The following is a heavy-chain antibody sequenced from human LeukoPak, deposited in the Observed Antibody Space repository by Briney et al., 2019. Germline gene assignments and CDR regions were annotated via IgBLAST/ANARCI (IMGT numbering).Heavy chain of an antibody. D-gene: IGHD2-21*02. CDR3: ATEPPNCGGDCYAAEYFQH. CDR2: FDPEDGET. CDR1: GYTLIELS. J-gene: IGHJ1*01. V-gene: IGHV1-24*01. Sequence: ASVKVSCKVSGYTLIELSMHWVRQAPGKGLEWMGGFDPEDGETIYAQKFQGRVIMTEDTSTDTAYMELSSLRSEDTAVYYCATEPPNCGGDCYAAEYFQHWGQGTLVTVSS.